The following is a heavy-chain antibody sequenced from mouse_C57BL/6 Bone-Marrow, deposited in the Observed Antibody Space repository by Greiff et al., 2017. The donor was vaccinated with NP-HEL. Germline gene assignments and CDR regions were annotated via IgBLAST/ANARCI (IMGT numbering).Heavy chain of an antibody. CDR1: GFTFSSYA. Sequence: EVQGVESGGGLVKPGGSLKLSCAASGFTFSSYAMSWVRQTPEKRLEWVATISDGGSYTYYPDNVKGRFTISRDNAKNNLYLQMSHLKSEDTAMYYCARRDTTVAAGGYFDVWGTGTTVTVSS. CDR2: ISDGGSYT. D-gene: IGHD1-1*01. J-gene: IGHJ1*03. V-gene: IGHV5-4*03. CDR3: ARRDTTVAAGGYFDV.